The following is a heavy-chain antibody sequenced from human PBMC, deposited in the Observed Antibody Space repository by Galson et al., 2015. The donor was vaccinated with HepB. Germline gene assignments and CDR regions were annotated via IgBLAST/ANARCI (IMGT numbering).Heavy chain of an antibody. CDR1: GFTFSSYW. CDR2: INSDGSST. D-gene: IGHD6-13*01. Sequence: SLRLSCAASGFTFSSYWMHWVRQAPGKGLVWVSRINSDGSSTSYADSVKGRFTISRDNAKNTLYLQMNSLRAGDTAVYYCARGSRKPTIFRIAAPVHAFDIWGQGTMVTVSS. J-gene: IGHJ3*02. V-gene: IGHV3-74*01. CDR3: ARGSRKPTIFRIAAPVHAFDI.